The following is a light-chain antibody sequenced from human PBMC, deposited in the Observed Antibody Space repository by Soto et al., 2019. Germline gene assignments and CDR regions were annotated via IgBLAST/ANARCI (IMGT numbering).Light chain of an antibody. V-gene: IGLV2-14*03. CDR2: DVG. Sequence: QSALTQPPSASGSPGQSVTISCTGTSSDVGAYNYVSWYQQYPGKAPKLLIYDVGARPSGISDRFSGSKSGNTASLTISGLQAEDEADYYCSSYTAFTTDVFGSGTKLTVL. CDR1: SSDVGAYNY. J-gene: IGLJ1*01. CDR3: SSYTAFTTDV.